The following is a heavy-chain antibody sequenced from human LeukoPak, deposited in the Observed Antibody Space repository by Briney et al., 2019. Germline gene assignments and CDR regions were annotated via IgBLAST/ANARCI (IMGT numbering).Heavy chain of an antibody. CDR3: ARESSSQAYFDY. Sequence: PSETLSLTCYISSHSITSGYYWGWIRQPPGKGLEWIGGISHSGSTYYNPSLKSRVTISVDTSKNQFSLRLNSVTAADTAVYYRARESSSQAYFDYWGRGSLVTVSS. CDR2: ISHSGST. D-gene: IGHD6-13*01. CDR1: SHSITSGYY. J-gene: IGHJ4*02. V-gene: IGHV4-38-2*02.